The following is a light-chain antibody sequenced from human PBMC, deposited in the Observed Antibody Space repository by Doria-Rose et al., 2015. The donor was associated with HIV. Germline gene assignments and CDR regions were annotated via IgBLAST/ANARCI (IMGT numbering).Light chain of an antibody. J-gene: IGKJ1*01. V-gene: IGKV3-20*01. CDR2: DGS. Sequence: EIVMTQSPGTLSSSPGERATLSCRASQSFSSTYLAWYQQKPGQAPSLLIYDGSTRATGIPDRFSASGSGTDFTLTINRLEPEDSALYYCHQYGTSWTFGQGTKVEI. CDR3: HQYGTSWT. CDR1: QSFSSTY.